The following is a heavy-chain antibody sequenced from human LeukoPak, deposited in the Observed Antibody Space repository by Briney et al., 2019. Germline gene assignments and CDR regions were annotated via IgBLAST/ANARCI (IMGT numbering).Heavy chain of an antibody. CDR3: TTSVYNFFDY. CDR1: GFTFSRAW. V-gene: IGHV3-15*01. D-gene: IGHD1-20*01. CDR2: IKTKTEGGTI. Sequence: PGGSLRLSCAASGFTFSRAWMSWVRQAPGKGLEWVGRIKTKTEGGTIDYAAPVKGRFSISRDDSKNTLYLQMNSLKTEDTAVYYCTTSVYNFFDYWGQGILVTVSS. J-gene: IGHJ4*02.